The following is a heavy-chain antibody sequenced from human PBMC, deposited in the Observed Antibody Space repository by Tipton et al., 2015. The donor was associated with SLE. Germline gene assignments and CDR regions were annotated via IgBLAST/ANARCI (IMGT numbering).Heavy chain of an antibody. CDR2: IYYSEST. V-gene: IGHV4-59*01. J-gene: IGHJ4*02. D-gene: IGHD3-9*01. Sequence: TLSLTCAVYGGSFSSYYWSWIRQPPGKGLEWIGYIYYSESTNYNPSLKSLVTISVDTSKNQFSLKLSSVTAADTAVYYCAREYRYFDWLSSYYFDYWGQGTLVTVTS. CDR1: GGSFSSYY. CDR3: AREYRYFDWLSSYYFDY.